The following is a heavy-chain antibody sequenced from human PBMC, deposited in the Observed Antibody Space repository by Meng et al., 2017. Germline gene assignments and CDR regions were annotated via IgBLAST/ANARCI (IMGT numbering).Heavy chain of an antibody. CDR3: ARGTDYGDYYFDY. Sequence: VELQESGPGLVKPSGTLSRTCAGCGGSISSSNWWRWVRQPPGKGLEWIGEIYHSGSTNYNPSLKSRVTISVDKSKNQFSLKLSSVTAADTAVYYCARGTDYGDYYFDYWGQGTLVTVSS. V-gene: IGHV4-4*02. J-gene: IGHJ4*02. D-gene: IGHD4-17*01. CDR2: IYHSGST. CDR1: GGSISSSNW.